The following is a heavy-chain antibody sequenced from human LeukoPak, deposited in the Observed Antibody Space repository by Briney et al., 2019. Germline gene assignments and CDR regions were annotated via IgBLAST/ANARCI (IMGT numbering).Heavy chain of an antibody. CDR2: IIPIFGTA. Sequence: GASVKVSCKASGGTFSSYAISWVRQAPGQGLEWMGGIIPIFGTANYAQKFQGRVTITADKSTSTAYMELSSLRSEDTAVYYCTRDEIAVADLWGQGTMVTVSS. V-gene: IGHV1-69*06. CDR1: GGTFSSYA. D-gene: IGHD6-19*01. CDR3: TRDEIAVADL. J-gene: IGHJ3*01.